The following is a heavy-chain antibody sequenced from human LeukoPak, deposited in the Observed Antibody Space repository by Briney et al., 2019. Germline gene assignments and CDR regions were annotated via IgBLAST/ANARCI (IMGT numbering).Heavy chain of an antibody. CDR1: GRSYSGYY. Sequence: SETLSLTCAVCGRSYSGYYWSGIRQPRGKGREGMGKINHSASTNYNPSLKSRVTISVDTTKNQFSLKLSSVTAADTAVYYCPRGYCSSTSCYDFDYWGQGTLVTVSS. CDR2: INHSAST. V-gene: IGHV4-34*01. CDR3: PRGYCSSTSCYDFDY. J-gene: IGHJ4*02. D-gene: IGHD2-2*01.